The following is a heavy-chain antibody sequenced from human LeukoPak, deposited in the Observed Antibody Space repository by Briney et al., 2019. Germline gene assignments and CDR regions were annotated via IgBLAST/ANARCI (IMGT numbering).Heavy chain of an antibody. CDR3: ATSPHCWVVYNDY. D-gene: IGHD2-8*02. CDR2: ISGSGGST. Sequence: GGSLRLSCAASGFTFSSYAMSWVRQAPGKGLEWVSAISGSGGSTYYADSVKGWFTISRDNSKNTLYLQMNSLRAEDTAVYYCATSPHCWVVYNDYWGQGTLVTVSS. V-gene: IGHV3-23*01. CDR1: GFTFSSYA. J-gene: IGHJ4*02.